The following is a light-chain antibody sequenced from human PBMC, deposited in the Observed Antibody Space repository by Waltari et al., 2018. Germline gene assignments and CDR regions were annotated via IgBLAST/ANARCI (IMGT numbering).Light chain of an antibody. J-gene: IGLJ1*01. CDR2: DVT. CDR1: DSDVGGYEY. CDR3: CSYADNNIYV. V-gene: IGLV2-11*01. Sequence: QSALTQPRSVSGSPGQSVPISCPGTDSDVGGYEYFSWYQHHPGKAPKLLIYDVTKRPSGVPDRFSGSKSGNTASLTISGLHGEDEADYYCCSYADNNIYVFGTGTNVAVL.